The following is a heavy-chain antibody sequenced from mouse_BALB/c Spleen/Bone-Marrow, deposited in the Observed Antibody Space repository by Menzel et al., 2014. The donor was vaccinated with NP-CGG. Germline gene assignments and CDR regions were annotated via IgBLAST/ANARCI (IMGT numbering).Heavy chain of an antibody. D-gene: IGHD2-5*01. Sequence: QVQLQQSGAELMKPGASVKISCKATGYTFSRLWIEWVKQRPGHGLEGIGEIFPGSASTNYNEKIKNKNKITADPSTKAIFMQLSTMTPEDSAVYYCARNSNWYFDVRGAGTTVTVSS. V-gene: IGHV1-9*01. CDR3: ARNSNWYFDV. CDR2: IFPGSAST. J-gene: IGHJ1*01. CDR1: GYTFSRLW.